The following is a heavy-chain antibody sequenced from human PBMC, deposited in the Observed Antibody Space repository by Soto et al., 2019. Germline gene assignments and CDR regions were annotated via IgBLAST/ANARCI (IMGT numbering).Heavy chain of an antibody. CDR3: AKGDIVATIGVFDY. J-gene: IGHJ4*02. CDR1: GFTPSRLS. V-gene: IGHV3-48*01. D-gene: IGHD5-12*01. CDR2: INSAGSII. Sequence: GSLRLSCAASGFTPSRLSMNWVRQAPGKGLEWISYINSAGSIIYYADSVKGRFTISRDNSKNTLYLQMNSLRAEDTAVYYCAKGDIVATIGVFDYWGQGTLVTVSS.